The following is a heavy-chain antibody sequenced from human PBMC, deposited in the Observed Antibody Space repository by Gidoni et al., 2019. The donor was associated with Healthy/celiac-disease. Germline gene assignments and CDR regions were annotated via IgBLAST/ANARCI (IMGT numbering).Heavy chain of an antibody. CDR2: INHSGST. CDR3: ARRLAVALENWYFDL. J-gene: IGHJ2*01. D-gene: IGHD6-19*01. CDR1: GGSFSGYY. V-gene: IGHV4-34*01. Sequence: QVQLQQWGAGLLKPSETLSLTCAVYGGSFSGYYWSWIRQPPGKGLEWIGEINHSGSTNYNPSLKSRFTISVDTSKNQFSLKLSSVTAADTAVYYCARRLAVALENWYFDLWGRGTLVTVSS.